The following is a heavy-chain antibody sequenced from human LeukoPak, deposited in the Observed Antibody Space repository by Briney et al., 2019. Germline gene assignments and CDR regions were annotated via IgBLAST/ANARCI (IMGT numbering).Heavy chain of an antibody. D-gene: IGHD6-19*01. CDR3: ARGYSSGLSDY. CDR1: GFTFSTYT. CDR2: ISTRSSYL. V-gene: IGHV3-21*01. J-gene: IGHJ4*02. Sequence: GGSLRLSCAASGFTFSTYTMNWVRQAPGKGLQWVSSISTRSSYLYYADSVKGRFTISRDNAKNSLYLQMNSLRAEDTAVYYCARGYSSGLSDYWGQGTLVTVSS.